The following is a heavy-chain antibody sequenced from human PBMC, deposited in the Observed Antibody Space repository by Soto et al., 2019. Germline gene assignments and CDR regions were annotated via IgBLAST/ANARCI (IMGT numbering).Heavy chain of an antibody. V-gene: IGHV3-23*01. J-gene: IGHJ3*02. CDR3: AKPLGVSTSSWRSVAFAI. CDR1: GFTFSNYA. D-gene: IGHD6-13*01. Sequence: EVQLLESGGGLAQPGGSLRLSCAGSGFTFSNYAMSWVRQAPGKGLEWVSAITASGGTRYYADSVKGRFTISRDNSKSTLYLQMNNLRTEDTAIYYCAKPLGVSTSSWRSVAFAIWGQGTMVTVSS. CDR2: ITASGGTR.